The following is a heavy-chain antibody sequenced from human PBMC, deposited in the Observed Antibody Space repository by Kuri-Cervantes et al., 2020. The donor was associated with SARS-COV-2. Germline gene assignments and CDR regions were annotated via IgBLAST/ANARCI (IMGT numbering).Heavy chain of an antibody. CDR2: IKQRGNEK. J-gene: IGHJ4*02. Sequence: GGSLRLSCAAYGFIFSSYWMTWVRQVPGKGVEWVANIKQRGNEKYYVDSVKDRFTIYRDNAQNSLYLEMNSLRGEDTAVYYCARESRYVYGEFDFWGQGTLVTVSS. D-gene: IGHD5-18*01. CDR3: ARESRYVYGEFDF. V-gene: IGHV3-7*03. CDR1: GFIFSSYW.